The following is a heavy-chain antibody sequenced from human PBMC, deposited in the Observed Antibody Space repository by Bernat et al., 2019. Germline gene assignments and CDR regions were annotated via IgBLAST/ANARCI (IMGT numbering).Heavy chain of an antibody. CDR3: ARDQRLYNFDASDV. J-gene: IGHJ3*01. Sequence: EVQLVQSGGGSAPPGGSLTLSCVASGFTFSSYEFNWVRQTPERGLEWLAYISSSGSNVYYADSVKGRFTLSRDNAKSSLFLQMNRLRGEDTALYYCARDQRLYNFDASDVWGQGTMVIVSS. V-gene: IGHV3-48*03. CDR1: GFTFSSYE. D-gene: IGHD6-19*01. CDR2: ISSSGSNV.